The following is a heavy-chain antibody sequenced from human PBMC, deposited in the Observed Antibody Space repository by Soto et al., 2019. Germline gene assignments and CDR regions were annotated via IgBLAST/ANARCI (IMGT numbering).Heavy chain of an antibody. D-gene: IGHD6-13*01. CDR3: ARDAPFPYSSSQPAGDNWFDP. CDR2: ISSSSSTI. V-gene: IGHV3-48*02. J-gene: IGHJ5*02. Sequence: LRLSCAASGFTFSSYSMNWVRQAPGKGLEWVSYISSSSSTIYYADSVKGRFTISRDNAKNSLYLQMNSLRDEDTAVYYCARDAPFPYSSSQPAGDNWFDPWGQGTLVTVSS. CDR1: GFTFSSYS.